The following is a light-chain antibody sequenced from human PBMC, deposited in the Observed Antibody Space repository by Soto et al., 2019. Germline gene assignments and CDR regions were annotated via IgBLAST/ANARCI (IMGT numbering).Light chain of an antibody. V-gene: IGLV1-44*01. J-gene: IGLJ1*01. Sequence: QSVLTQPPSASGTPGQRVTIACSGGSSNIGRTTVNWYRQLPGTAPKLLIYGDNQRPAGVPDRFSGSKSGTSASLAISGLQSEDEADYYCAAWDDGRNGLYVFGTGTQLTVL. CDR2: GDN. CDR3: AAWDDGRNGLYV. CDR1: SSNIGRTT.